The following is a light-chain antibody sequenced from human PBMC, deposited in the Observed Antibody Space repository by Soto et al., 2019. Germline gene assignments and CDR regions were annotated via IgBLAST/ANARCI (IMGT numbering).Light chain of an antibody. V-gene: IGKV3-20*01. CDR1: QSVSSSY. CDR2: RAS. Sequence: EIVLTQSPGTLSLSPGERATLSCRASQSVSSSYLAWFQQKPGQTPRLLIFRASSRATGIPDRFSGSGSGTDVSLTISRLEPEDFAVYYCQHYGTSPHTFGQGTKLEIK. J-gene: IGKJ2*01. CDR3: QHYGTSPHT.